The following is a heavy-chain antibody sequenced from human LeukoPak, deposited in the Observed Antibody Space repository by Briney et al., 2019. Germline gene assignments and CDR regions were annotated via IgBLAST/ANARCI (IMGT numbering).Heavy chain of an antibody. CDR3: ARGDANYDFWSGYYIRWFDP. CDR2: IYPGDSDT. Sequence: GESLKISCKGSGYSFTSYWIGWVRQMPGKGLEWMGIIYPGDSDTRYSPSFQGQVTISADKSISTAYLQWSSLKASDTAMYYCARGDANYDFWSGYYIRWFDPWGQGTLVTVSS. D-gene: IGHD3-3*01. J-gene: IGHJ5*02. CDR1: GYSFTSYW. V-gene: IGHV5-51*01.